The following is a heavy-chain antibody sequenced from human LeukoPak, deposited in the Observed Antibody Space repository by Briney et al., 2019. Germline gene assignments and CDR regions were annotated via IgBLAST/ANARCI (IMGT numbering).Heavy chain of an antibody. CDR2: IYYSGST. D-gene: IGHD3-22*01. Sequence: SETLSLTCTVSSDSIRNYFWSWIRQPPGKGLEWIGYIYYSGSTYYNPSLKSRVTISVDTSKNQFSLKLSSVTAADTAVYYCARDSSVYEVRAFDIGGQGTMVTVSS. CDR1: SDSIRNYF. V-gene: IGHV4-59*12. J-gene: IGHJ3*02. CDR3: ARDSSVYEVRAFDI.